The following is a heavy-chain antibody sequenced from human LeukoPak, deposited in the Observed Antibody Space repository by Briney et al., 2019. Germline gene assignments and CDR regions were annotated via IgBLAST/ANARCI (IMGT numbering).Heavy chain of an antibody. V-gene: IGHV3-21*01. CDR1: RFTFSSYS. D-gene: IGHD3-16*01. J-gene: IGHJ4*02. CDR3: ARRGYHDYSGFDY. CDR2: ISSSSSYI. Sequence: GGSLRLSCAASRFTFSSYSMSWVRQAPGKGLEWVSSISSSSSYIYYADSVKGRFTISRDNSKNSLYLQMKSLRAEDTALYYCARRGYHDYSGFDYWGQGTLVTVSS.